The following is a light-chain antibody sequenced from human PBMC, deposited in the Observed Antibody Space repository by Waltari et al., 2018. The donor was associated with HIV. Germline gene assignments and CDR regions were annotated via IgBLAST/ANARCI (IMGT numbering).Light chain of an antibody. CDR2: GAS. CDR1: QSISSTY. V-gene: IGKV3-20*01. Sequence: EIVLTQSPVTLSLSLGQRATLSCKTSQSISSTYLAWYQQFRGQAPRLLIFGASRRATGIPDRFSGSGSGTDVTLTISRLEPEDVALYYCQHYGSSLYTFGQGTQLEI. CDR3: QHYGSSLYT. J-gene: IGKJ2*01.